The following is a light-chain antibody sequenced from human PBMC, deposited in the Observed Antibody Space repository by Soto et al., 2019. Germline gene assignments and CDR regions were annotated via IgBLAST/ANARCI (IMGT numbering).Light chain of an antibody. CDR3: QSYDSSLNGWV. CDR2: GNS. V-gene: IGLV1-40*01. CDR1: NSNIGAGYD. J-gene: IGLJ3*02. Sequence: QAVVTQPPSVSGAPGQRVTISCTGSNSNIGAGYDVHWYQHLPGTAPRLLIYGNSNRPSGVPDRFSGSKSGTSASLAITGLQAEDEADYYCQSYDSSLNGWVFGGGTKLTVL.